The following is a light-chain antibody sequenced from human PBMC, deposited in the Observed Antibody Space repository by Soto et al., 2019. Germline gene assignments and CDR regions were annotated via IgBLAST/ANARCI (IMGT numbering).Light chain of an antibody. Sequence: QSVLTQPPSASGTPGQRVTISCSGSSSNIGSNYVYWYQQLPGTAPKLLIYRNNQRPSGVPDRFSGSKSGTSASLAISGLRSEDEADYYCAAWDDSRSVPVFGGGTQLTVL. CDR3: AAWDDSRSVPV. V-gene: IGLV1-47*01. J-gene: IGLJ7*01. CDR2: RNN. CDR1: SSNIGSNY.